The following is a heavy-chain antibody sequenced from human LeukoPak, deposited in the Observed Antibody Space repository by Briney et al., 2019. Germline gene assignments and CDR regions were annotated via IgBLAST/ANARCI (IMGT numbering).Heavy chain of an antibody. Sequence: SVKVSCKASGGTYSSYAISWVRQAPGQGLEWMGGIIPIFGTANYAQKFQGRVTITADESTSTAYMELSSLRSEDAAVYYCARCGYSGYGNDDYYYGMDVWGQGTTVTVSS. V-gene: IGHV1-69*13. D-gene: IGHD5-12*01. J-gene: IGHJ6*02. CDR3: ARCGYSGYGNDDYYYGMDV. CDR1: GGTYSSYA. CDR2: IIPIFGTA.